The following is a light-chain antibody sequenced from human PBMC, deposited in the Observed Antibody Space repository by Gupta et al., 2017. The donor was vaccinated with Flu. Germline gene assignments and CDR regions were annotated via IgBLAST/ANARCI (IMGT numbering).Light chain of an antibody. Sequence: QSVLTQPPPASGVPGQRVTIACSGSSSNIGSNDVNWFQQFPGTAPKLLIYGSNQWPSGVPDRFSGSKSGTSASLAISGLQSDDEADYYCAAWDDSLNGWVFGRGTKLTVL. J-gene: IGLJ3*02. V-gene: IGLV1-44*01. CDR2: GSN. CDR3: AAWDDSLNGWV. CDR1: SSNIGSND.